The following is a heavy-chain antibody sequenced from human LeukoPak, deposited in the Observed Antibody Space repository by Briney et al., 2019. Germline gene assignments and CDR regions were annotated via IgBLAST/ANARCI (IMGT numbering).Heavy chain of an antibody. CDR1: GGSISSSSYY. V-gene: IGHV4-39*07. CDR2: IYYSGST. J-gene: IGHJ4*02. D-gene: IGHD1-26*01. Sequence: PSETLSLTCTVSGGSISSSSYYWGWIRQPPGKGLEWIGSIYYSGSTYYNPSLKSRVTISVDTSKNQFSLKLSSVTAADTAVYYCAREVREFDYWGQGTLVTVSS. CDR3: AREVREFDY.